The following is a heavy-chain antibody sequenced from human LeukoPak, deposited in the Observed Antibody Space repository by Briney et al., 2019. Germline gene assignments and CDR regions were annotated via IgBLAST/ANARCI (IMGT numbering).Heavy chain of an antibody. CDR3: ARVPPTTPYSYYYYGMDV. D-gene: IGHD1-14*01. Sequence: SETLTLTCTVSGGSISSYYWGWIRQPPGKGLEWIGYIYYSGSTNYNPPLKSRVTISVDTSKNQFSLKLSSVTAADTAVYYCARVPPTTPYSYYYYGMDVWGQGTTVTVSS. V-gene: IGHV4-59*01. J-gene: IGHJ6*02. CDR2: IYYSGST. CDR1: GGSISSYY.